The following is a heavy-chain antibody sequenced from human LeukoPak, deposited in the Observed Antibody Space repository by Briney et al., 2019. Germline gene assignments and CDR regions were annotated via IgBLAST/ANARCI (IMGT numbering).Heavy chain of an antibody. J-gene: IGHJ4*02. CDR1: GGSFSGYY. D-gene: IGHD2-2*01. CDR2: INHSGST. Sequence: PSETLSLTCAVYGGSFSGYYWSWIRQPPGKGLEWIGEINHSGSTNYNPSLKSRVTISVDTSKNQFSLKLSSVTAADTAVYYCARRLGYCSSTSCEDYWGQGTLVTVSS. V-gene: IGHV4-34*01. CDR3: ARRLGYCSSTSCEDY.